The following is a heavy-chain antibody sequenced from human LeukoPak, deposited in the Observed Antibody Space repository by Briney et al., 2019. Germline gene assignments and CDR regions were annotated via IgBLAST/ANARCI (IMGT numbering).Heavy chain of an antibody. Sequence: GASVKVSCKASGYTFTGYYMHWVRQAPGQGLEWMGWINPNSGGTNYAQKFQGRVTMTRDTSISTAYMELSRLRSDDTAVYYCARTVLLWFGELDYGMDVWGQGTTVTVSS. V-gene: IGHV1-2*02. J-gene: IGHJ6*02. D-gene: IGHD3-10*01. CDR3: ARTVLLWFGELDYGMDV. CDR1: GYTFTGYY. CDR2: INPNSGGT.